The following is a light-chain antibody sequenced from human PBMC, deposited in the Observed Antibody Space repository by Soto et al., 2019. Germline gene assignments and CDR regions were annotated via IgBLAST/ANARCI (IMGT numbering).Light chain of an antibody. J-gene: IGLJ2*01. CDR1: SSNIGSNT. V-gene: IGLV1-44*01. Sequence: QSVLTQPPSASGTPGQRVTISCSGSSSNIGSNTVNWYQQLPGTAPKVLIHSNNQRPSGVSDRFSGSKSGTSASLAISGLQSEDEADYYCAAWDDSLNGVVFGGGTKLTVL. CDR3: AAWDDSLNGVV. CDR2: SNN.